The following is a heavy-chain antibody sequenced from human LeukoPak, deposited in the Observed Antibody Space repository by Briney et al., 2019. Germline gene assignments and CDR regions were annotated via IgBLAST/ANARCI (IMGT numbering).Heavy chain of an antibody. J-gene: IGHJ4*02. Sequence: GGSLRLSCAASGFIFRSYTMSWVRQAPGKGLEWVSSISGGSGGIYYSGSVKGRFTISRDNAKNMLFLEMTSLRAEDTALYYCAKYEIGYGAPFDHGGQGTLVTVSS. V-gene: IGHV3-23*01. CDR1: GFIFRSYT. CDR3: AKYEIGYGAPFDH. D-gene: IGHD4-17*01. CDR2: ISGGSGGI.